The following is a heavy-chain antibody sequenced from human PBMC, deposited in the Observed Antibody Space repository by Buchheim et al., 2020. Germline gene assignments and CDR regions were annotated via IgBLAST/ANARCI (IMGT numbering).Heavy chain of an antibody. CDR2: ISSSVSTI. J-gene: IGHJ4*02. CDR3: ARDVGATDFGY. CDR1: GFTFSSYE. V-gene: IGHV3-48*03. Sequence: EVQLVESGGGLVQPGGSLRLSCAASGFTFSSYEMNWVRQAPGKGQEWVSYISSSVSTIYYADSEKGRFTISRENAQNPLYLQMNSLRAEDTAVYYCARDVGATDFGYWGQGTL. D-gene: IGHD1-26*01.